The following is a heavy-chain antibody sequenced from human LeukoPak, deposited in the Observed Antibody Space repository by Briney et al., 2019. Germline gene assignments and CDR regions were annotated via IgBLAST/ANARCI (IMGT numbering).Heavy chain of an antibody. V-gene: IGHV3-23*01. CDR3: AKGSQVTMVRGEGDY. J-gene: IGHJ4*02. Sequence: GGSLRLSCAASGFTFSSYAMSWVRQAPGKGLEWVSSISGSGDTTYYTDSVKGPCTISRDNSKNTLYLQMNSLRAEDTAVYYCAKGSQVTMVRGEGDYWGQGTLVTVSS. CDR1: GFTFSSYA. D-gene: IGHD3-10*01. CDR2: ISGSGDTT.